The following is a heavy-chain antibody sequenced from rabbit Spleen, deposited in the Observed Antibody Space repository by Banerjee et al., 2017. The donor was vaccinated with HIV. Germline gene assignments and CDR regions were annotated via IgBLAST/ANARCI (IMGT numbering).Heavy chain of an antibody. CDR1: GFSFSSSYW. Sequence: QEQLKESGGDLVTPEGSLTLTCTASGFSFSSSYWICWVRQAPGKGLEWIACIGTGGGHTYYASWAKGRFTISKTSSTTVTLQMTSLTAADTATYFCASAYSDIYFNLWGPGTLVTVS. CDR3: ASAYSDIYFNL. D-gene: IGHD6-1*01. CDR2: IGTGGGHT. V-gene: IGHV1S45*01. J-gene: IGHJ4*01.